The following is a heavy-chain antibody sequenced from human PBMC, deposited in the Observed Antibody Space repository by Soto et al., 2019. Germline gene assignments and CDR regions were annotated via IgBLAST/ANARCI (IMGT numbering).Heavy chain of an antibody. J-gene: IGHJ4*02. Sequence: SETLSLTCTVSGGSISSYYWSWIRQPPGKGLEWIGYIYYSGSTNYNPSLKSRVTISVDTSKNQFSLKLSSVTAADTAVYYCARQSLDYSSGWLTDYWGQGTLVTVSS. V-gene: IGHV4-59*08. D-gene: IGHD6-19*01. CDR1: GGSISSYY. CDR3: ARQSLDYSSGWLTDY. CDR2: IYYSGST.